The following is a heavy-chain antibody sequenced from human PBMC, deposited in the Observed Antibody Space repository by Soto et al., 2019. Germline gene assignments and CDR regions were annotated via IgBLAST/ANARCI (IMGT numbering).Heavy chain of an antibody. J-gene: IGHJ4*03. CDR1: GFTFSSYN. CDR2: ITSDGEYI. D-gene: IGHD1-26*01. V-gene: IGHV3-21*01. CDR3: ARDYSGSYYPGSFDL. Sequence: GGSLRLSCAASGFTFSSYNMNWVRQAPGKGLEWVSTITSDGEYIYYADSVRGRFTISRDNAKKSLYLQMNSLRAVDTAGYYCARDYSGSYYPGSFDLWGRGSLVTVSS.